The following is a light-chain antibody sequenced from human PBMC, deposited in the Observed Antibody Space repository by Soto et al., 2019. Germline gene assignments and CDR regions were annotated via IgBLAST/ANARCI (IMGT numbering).Light chain of an antibody. Sequence: QSVLTQPASVSGSPGQSITISCSGTSSDIGSYDHVAWHQQFPGKSPKLIIYAVSDRPSGVSDRFSGSKSGISASLTISGLQTEDEADYYCISYTDRQSYLFGTGTKVTAL. CDR1: SSDIGSYDH. J-gene: IGLJ1*01. V-gene: IGLV2-14*03. CDR3: ISYTDRQSYL. CDR2: AVS.